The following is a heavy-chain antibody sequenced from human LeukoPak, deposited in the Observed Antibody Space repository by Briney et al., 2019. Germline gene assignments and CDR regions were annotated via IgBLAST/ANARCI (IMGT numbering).Heavy chain of an antibody. Sequence: QSGRSLRLSCAASGFTFSSYAMHWVRQAPGKGLEWVAVISYDGSNKYYADSVKGRFTISRDNSKNTLYLQMNSLRAEDTAVYYCARDLGPGGYGSGSYDAFDIWGQGTMVTVPS. CDR2: ISYDGSNK. J-gene: IGHJ3*02. V-gene: IGHV3-30-3*01. CDR1: GFTFSSYA. CDR3: ARDLGPGGYGSGSYDAFDI. D-gene: IGHD3-10*01.